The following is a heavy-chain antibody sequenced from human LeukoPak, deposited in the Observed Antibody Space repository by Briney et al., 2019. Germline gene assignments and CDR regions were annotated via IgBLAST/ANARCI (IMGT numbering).Heavy chain of an antibody. D-gene: IGHD3-10*01. CDR1: GFTFSSYS. V-gene: IGHV3-21*01. CDR3: ASLWGVLGDDAFDI. J-gene: IGHJ3*02. CDR2: ISSSGSYI. Sequence: GGSLRLSCAASGFTFSSYSMNWVRQAPGKGLEWVSSISSSGSYIYYADSVKGRFTISRDNAKNSLYLQMNSLRAEDTAVYYCASLWGVLGDDAFDIWGQGTMVTVSS.